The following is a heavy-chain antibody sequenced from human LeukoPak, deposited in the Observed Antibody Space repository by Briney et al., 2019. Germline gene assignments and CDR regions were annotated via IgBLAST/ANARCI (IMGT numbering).Heavy chain of an antibody. V-gene: IGHV1-18*01. CDR3: ARVSAVAGRYPIDY. J-gene: IGHJ4*02. D-gene: IGHD6-19*01. Sequence: WASVKVSCKASGYTFTSYGISWVRQAPGQGLEWMGWISAYNGNINYAQKLQGRVTMTTDTSTSTAYMELRSLRSDDTAVYYCARVSAVAGRYPIDYWGQGTLVTVSS. CDR2: ISAYNGNI. CDR1: GYTFTSYG.